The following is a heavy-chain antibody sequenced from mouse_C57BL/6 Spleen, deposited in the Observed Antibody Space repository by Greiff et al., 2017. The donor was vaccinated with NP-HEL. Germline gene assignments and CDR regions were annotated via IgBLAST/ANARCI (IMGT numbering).Heavy chain of an antibody. J-gene: IGHJ3*01. CDR3: TEPAQATVAY. Sequence: VQLQQSGAELVRPGASVKLSCTASGFNIKDYYMHWVKQRPEQGLEWIGRIDPEDGDTEYAPQFQGKATMTADTSSNTAYLQLSSLTSEDTAVYYCTEPAQATVAYWGQGTLVTVSA. CDR2: IDPEDGDT. V-gene: IGHV14-1*01. D-gene: IGHD3-2*02. CDR1: GFNIKDYY.